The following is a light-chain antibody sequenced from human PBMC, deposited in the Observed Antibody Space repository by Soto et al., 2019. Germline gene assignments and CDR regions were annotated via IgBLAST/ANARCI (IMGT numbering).Light chain of an antibody. J-gene: IGKJ1*01. CDR2: AAS. V-gene: IGKV1-5*01. CDR1: DSITKY. Sequence: DIQMTQSPSTVPASVGDRVTITCRAADSITKYLAWYQQKPGKAPKLLIYAASTLQSEVPSRFSGSGSGTDFTLTISSLQPEDFATYYCQQFRGTFGQGTKVDI. CDR3: QQFRGT.